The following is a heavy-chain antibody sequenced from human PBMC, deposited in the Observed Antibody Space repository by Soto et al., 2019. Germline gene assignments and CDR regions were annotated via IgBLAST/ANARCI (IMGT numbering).Heavy chain of an antibody. CDR2: INPNSGGT. D-gene: IGHD6-13*01. CDR1: GYTFTGYY. Sequence: ASVKVSCKASGYTFTGYYMHWVLQAPGQGLEWMGWINPNSGGTNYAQKFQGWVTMTRDTSISTAYMELSRLRSDDTAVYYCARARGGAAAPPYFFDYWGQGTLVTGSS. CDR3: ARARGGAAAPPYFFDY. J-gene: IGHJ4*02. V-gene: IGHV1-2*04.